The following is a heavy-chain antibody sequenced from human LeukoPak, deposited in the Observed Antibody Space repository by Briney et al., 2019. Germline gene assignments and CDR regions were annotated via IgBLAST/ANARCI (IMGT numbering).Heavy chain of an antibody. Sequence: SETLSLTCTVSGGSISTYYWSWIRQPPGKGLEWIGYISYSGSTNYNPSLKSRVTISVDTSKTQFSLKLSSVTAADTAVYYCARGATSVRFDYWGQGTLVTVSS. CDR1: GGSISTYY. CDR2: ISYSGST. J-gene: IGHJ4*02. CDR3: ARGATSVRFDY. V-gene: IGHV4-59*01. D-gene: IGHD1-26*01.